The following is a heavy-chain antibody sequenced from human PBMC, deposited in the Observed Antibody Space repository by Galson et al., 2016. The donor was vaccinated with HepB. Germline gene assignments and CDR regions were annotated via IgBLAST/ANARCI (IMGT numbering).Heavy chain of an antibody. CDR2: INPKDDST. CDR1: GYNLINYY. CDR3: ARYYSSSHTFDY. V-gene: IGHV1-46*01. J-gene: IGHJ4*02. Sequence: SGYNLINYYMHWVRQAPGQGLEWMGIINPKDDSTNYAQKFQGRVTMTRDTSTRTVYMELTSLRSEDTAVYYCARYYSSSHTFDYWGQGTLVTVSS. D-gene: IGHD6-6*01.